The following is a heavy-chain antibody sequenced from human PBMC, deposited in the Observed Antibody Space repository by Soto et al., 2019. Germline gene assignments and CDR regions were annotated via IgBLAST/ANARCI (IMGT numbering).Heavy chain of an antibody. CDR3: AKDSNKYSSSLRGRYFDY. V-gene: IGHV3-33*06. Sequence: GGSLRLSCAASGFTFSSYGMHWVRQAPGKGLEWVAVIWYDGSNKYYADSVKGRFTISRDNSKNTLYLQMNSLGAEDTAVYYCAKDSNKYSSSLRGRYFDYWGQGMGVTVSS. CDR1: GFTFSSYG. J-gene: IGHJ4*02. CDR2: IWYDGSNK. D-gene: IGHD4-4*01.